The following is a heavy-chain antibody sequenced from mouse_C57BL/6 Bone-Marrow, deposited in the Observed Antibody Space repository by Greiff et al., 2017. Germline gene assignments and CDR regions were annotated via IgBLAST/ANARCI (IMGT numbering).Heavy chain of an antibody. Sequence: QVQLQQPGAELVKPGASVKVSCKASGYTFTSYWMHWVKQRPGQGLEWIGRIHPSDSNTNYNQKFKGKATLTVDKSSSTAYMQLSSLTSEDSAVYYCAIRLARYYYAMDYWGQGTSVTVSS. CDR2: IHPSDSNT. V-gene: IGHV1-74*01. CDR1: GYTFTSYW. J-gene: IGHJ4*01. D-gene: IGHD1-1*01. CDR3: AIRLARYYYAMDY.